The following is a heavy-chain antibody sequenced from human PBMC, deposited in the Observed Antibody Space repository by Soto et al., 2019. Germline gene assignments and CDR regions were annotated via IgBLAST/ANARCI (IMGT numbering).Heavy chain of an antibody. CDR1: GXTFSSYG. Sequence: GSLRLSCAASGXTFSSYGMHWVRQAPGKGLEGVAVLSYEGSNKYYADSVKGRFTIYRDNSKNTLYLQMNSLRAEHTAVYYCEKDQGDYYDSSVSYYFDYWGQGTLVTVSS. J-gene: IGHJ4*02. V-gene: IGHV3-30*18. CDR2: LSYEGSNK. D-gene: IGHD3-22*01. CDR3: EKDQGDYYDSSVSYYFDY.